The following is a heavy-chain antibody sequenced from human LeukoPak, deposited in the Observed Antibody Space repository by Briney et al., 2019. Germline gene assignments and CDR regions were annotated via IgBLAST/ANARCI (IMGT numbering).Heavy chain of an antibody. CDR1: GFTFSSYW. J-gene: IGHJ4*02. CDR2: IKQDGSEK. CDR3: AKAGKLWFGELLGNYFDY. V-gene: IGHV3-7*03. D-gene: IGHD3-10*01. Sequence: GGSLRLSCAASGFTFSSYWMSWVRQAPGKGLEWVANIKQDGSEKYYVDSVKGRFTISRDNAKNSLYLQMNSLRAEDTALYYCAKAGKLWFGELLGNYFDYWGQGTLVTVSS.